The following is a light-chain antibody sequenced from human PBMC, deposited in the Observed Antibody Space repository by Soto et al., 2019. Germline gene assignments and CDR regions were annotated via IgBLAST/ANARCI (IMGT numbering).Light chain of an antibody. CDR3: QQLNSYPRT. J-gene: IGKJ2*01. V-gene: IGKV1-9*01. CDR2: AAS. Sequence: DIQLTQSPSFLSASVGDRVIITCRASQGISSYLAWYQQKPGKAPNLLIYAASTLQSGVPSRFSGSGSGTEFTLTISSLQPEDFAAYYCQQLNSYPRTFGRGPSWRSN. CDR1: QGISSY.